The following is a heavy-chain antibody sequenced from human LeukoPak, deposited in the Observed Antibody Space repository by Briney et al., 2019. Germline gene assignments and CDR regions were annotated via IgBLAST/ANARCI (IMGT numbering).Heavy chain of an antibody. Sequence: GGSLRLSCAASGFTFSDFWMHWVRQAPGKGLEWVAFIHSYGSDKYYADSVKGRFTISRDNSENTLYLQMNTLRPEDTAVYYCARSWNWGYFDYWGQGTLVTVSS. CDR1: GFTFSDFW. CDR3: ARSWNWGYFDY. D-gene: IGHD1-7*01. J-gene: IGHJ4*02. CDR2: IHSYGSDK. V-gene: IGHV3-30*02.